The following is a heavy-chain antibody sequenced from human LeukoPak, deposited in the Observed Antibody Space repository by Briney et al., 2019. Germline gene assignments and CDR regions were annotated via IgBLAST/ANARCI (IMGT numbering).Heavy chain of an antibody. CDR3: ARDRGIAAAGTVDGMDV. CDR2: ISAYNGNT. V-gene: IGHV1-18*01. CDR1: GYTFTSYG. J-gene: IGHJ6*02. D-gene: IGHD6-13*01. Sequence: ASVKVSCKASGYTFTSYGISWVRQAPGQGLEWMGWISAYNGNTNYAQKLQGRVTMTTDTSTSTAYMELRSLRSDDTAVYYCARDRGIAAAGTVDGMDVWGQGTTVTVSS.